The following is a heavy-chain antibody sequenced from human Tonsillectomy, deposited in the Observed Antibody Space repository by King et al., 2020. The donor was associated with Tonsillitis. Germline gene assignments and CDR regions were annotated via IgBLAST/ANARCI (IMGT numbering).Heavy chain of an antibody. V-gene: IGHV4-34*01. CDR3: ARAYYYDSSGYYYGWFDP. CDR2: INHSGST. CDR1: GGSFSGYY. Sequence: VQLQQWGAGLLKPSETLSLTCAVYGGSFSGYYWSWIRQPPGKGLEWIGEINHSGSTNYNPSLKSRVTISVDTSKNQFSLKLSSVTAADTAVYYCARAYYYDSSGYYYGWFDPWGQGTLVTVSS. D-gene: IGHD3-22*01. J-gene: IGHJ5*02.